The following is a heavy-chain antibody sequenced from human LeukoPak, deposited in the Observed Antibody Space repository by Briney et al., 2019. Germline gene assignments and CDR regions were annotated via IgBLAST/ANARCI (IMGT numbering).Heavy chain of an antibody. Sequence: SETLSLTCTVSGGSISSYYWSWIRQPPGKGLEWIGYIYYSGSTNYNPSLKSRVTISVDTSKNQFSLKLSSVTAADTAVYYCARDSVGNYGDNPHYYYYMDVWGKGTTVTVSS. CDR2: IYYSGST. V-gene: IGHV4-59*01. CDR1: GGSISSYY. D-gene: IGHD4-17*01. CDR3: ARDSVGNYGDNPHYYYYMDV. J-gene: IGHJ6*03.